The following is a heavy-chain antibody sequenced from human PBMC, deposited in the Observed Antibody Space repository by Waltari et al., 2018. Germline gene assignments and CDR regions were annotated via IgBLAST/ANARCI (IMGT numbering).Heavy chain of an antibody. CDR2: IDWRSSVI. CDR1: GFTFSSYE. V-gene: IGHV3-48*03. J-gene: IGHJ6*03. D-gene: IGHD3-22*01. CDR3: ARGQGLAHHYYYMDV. Sequence: EVQVVESGGGFVQPGGSLRLSCAASGFTFSSYEMNWVRQAPGKGLEWVSYIDWRSSVINYADSVKGRFTISRDNARNSLVLQMNSLRAEDTAVYYCARGQGLAHHYYYMDVWGKGTTVTVS.